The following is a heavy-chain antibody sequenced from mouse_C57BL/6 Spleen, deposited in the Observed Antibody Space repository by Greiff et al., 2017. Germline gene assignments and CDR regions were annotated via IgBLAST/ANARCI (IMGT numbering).Heavy chain of an antibody. CDR3: ARDGYYYAMDY. CDR1: GYTFISYW. J-gene: IGHJ4*01. V-gene: IGHV1-55*01. D-gene: IGHD2-3*01. Sequence: QVQLQQPGAELVKPGASVKMSCKASGYTFISYWITWVKQRPGQGLEWIGDIYPGSGSTNYNEKFKSKATLTVDTSSSTAYMQLSSLTSEDSAVYYCARDGYYYAMDYWGQGTSVTVSS. CDR2: IYPGSGST.